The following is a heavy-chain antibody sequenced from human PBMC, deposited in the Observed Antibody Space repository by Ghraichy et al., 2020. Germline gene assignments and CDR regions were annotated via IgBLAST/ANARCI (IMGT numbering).Heavy chain of an antibody. J-gene: IGHJ3*02. CDR3: ASPNTYYYDSSGYRDAFDI. V-gene: IGHV3-23*01. D-gene: IGHD3-22*01. CDR2: ISGSGGST. CDR1: GFTFSSYA. Sequence: GESLNISCAASGFTFSSYAMSWVRQAPGKGLEWVSAISGSGGSTYYADSVKGRFTISRDNSKNTLYLQMNSLRAEDTAVYYCASPNTYYYDSSGYRDAFDIWGQGTMVTVSS.